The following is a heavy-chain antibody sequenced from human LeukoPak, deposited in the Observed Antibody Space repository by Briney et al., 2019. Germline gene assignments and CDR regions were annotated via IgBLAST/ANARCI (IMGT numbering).Heavy chain of an antibody. CDR3: ARGRPHGNDY. CDR2: IASDGSST. D-gene: IGHD4-23*01. CDR1: GFTFSSYW. J-gene: IGHJ4*02. Sequence: GGSPRLSCATSGFTFSSYWMNWVRQAPGKGLVWVSRIASDGSSTTYADSVKGRFSISRDNAKNTLYLQMNSLRVEDTAVYYCARGRPHGNDYWGQGTLVTVSS. V-gene: IGHV3-74*01.